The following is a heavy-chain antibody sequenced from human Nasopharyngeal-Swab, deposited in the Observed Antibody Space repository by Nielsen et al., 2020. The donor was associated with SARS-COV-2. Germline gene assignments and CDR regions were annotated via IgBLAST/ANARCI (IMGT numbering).Heavy chain of an antibody. CDR1: GFIFSTFG. CDR3: AKDTSGWAAKLDA. D-gene: IGHD6-19*01. Sequence: GESLKISCEASGFIFSTFGMHWVRQVPGKGLEWVAVSWYDGRNAQYSDSLKGRVTISRDNSKNILDLQINRLTVDDTAVYYCAKDTSGWAAKLDAWGQGALVTVSP. CDR2: SWYDGRNA. J-gene: IGHJ5*02. V-gene: IGHV3-33*06.